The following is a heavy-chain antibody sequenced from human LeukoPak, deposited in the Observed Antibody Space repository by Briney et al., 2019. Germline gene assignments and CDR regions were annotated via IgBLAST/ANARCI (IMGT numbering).Heavy chain of an antibody. CDR1: GFTFSSYA. D-gene: IGHD2-15*01. J-gene: IGHJ4*02. CDR3: ARDHGRYCSGGSCYFGGFFEY. CDR2: ISGGGGST. Sequence: GGSLRLSCEASGFTFSSYALSWVRQAPGKGLEWVSGISGGGGSTYYADSVKGRFTISKDNSKNTLYLQMNSLRAEDTAVYYCARDHGRYCSGGSCYFGGFFEYWGQGTLGTVSS. V-gene: IGHV3-23*01.